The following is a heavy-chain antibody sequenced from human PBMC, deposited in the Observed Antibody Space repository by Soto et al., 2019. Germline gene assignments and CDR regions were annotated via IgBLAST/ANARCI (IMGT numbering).Heavy chain of an antibody. D-gene: IGHD5-12*01. CDR1: RFTFSNYT. CDR2: ISGNGGST. V-gene: IGHV3-23*01. Sequence: GGSLRLSCTAFRFTFSNYTMSWVRQAPGRGLEWVSGISGNGGSTYYADSVRGRFTISRDNSKNTLYLQMNSLRAEDTALYYCAKDRGNIVAPFTGFDYWGQGTLVTVSS. J-gene: IGHJ4*02. CDR3: AKDRGNIVAPFTGFDY.